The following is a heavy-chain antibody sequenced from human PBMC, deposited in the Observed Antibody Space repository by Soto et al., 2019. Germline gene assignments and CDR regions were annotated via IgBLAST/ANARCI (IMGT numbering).Heavy chain of an antibody. CDR1: GGSISSGDYY. D-gene: IGHD4-17*01. CDR3: AQTATTVVTPDAFDI. V-gene: IGHV4-30-4*01. J-gene: IGHJ3*02. Sequence: SETLSLTCTVSGGSISSGDYYWSWIRQPPGKGLEWIGYIYYSGSTYYNPSLKSRVTMSVDTSKNQFSLKLSSVTAADTAVYYCAQTATTVVTPDAFDIWGQGTMVTVSS. CDR2: IYYSGST.